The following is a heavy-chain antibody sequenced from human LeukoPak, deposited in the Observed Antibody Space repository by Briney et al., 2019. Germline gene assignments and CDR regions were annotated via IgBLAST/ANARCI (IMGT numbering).Heavy chain of an antibody. D-gene: IGHD3-22*01. CDR3: TTDAGAHYYDSSGFDY. Sequence: GGSLRLSCAASGFTFSSYAMSWVRQAPGKGLEWVGRIKSKTDGGTTAHAAPVKGRFTISRDDSKNTLYLQMNSLKTEDTAVYYCTTDAGAHYYDSSGFDYWGQGTLVTVSS. CDR1: GFTFSSYA. J-gene: IGHJ4*02. V-gene: IGHV3-15*01. CDR2: IKSKTDGGTT.